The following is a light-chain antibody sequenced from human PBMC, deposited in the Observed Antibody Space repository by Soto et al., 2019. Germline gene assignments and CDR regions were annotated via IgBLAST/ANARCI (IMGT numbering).Light chain of an antibody. Sequence: AIRMTQSPSSLSASTGDRVTITCRASQDIGNNLVWYQQKPGKAPKVLIHAASTLQGAVSSRFSGSRSGTDFTLFIDNLQSEDFATYYCQHYYSYPWTFGQGTKV. CDR1: QDIGNN. CDR3: QHYYSYPWT. J-gene: IGKJ1*01. V-gene: IGKV1-8*01. CDR2: AAS.